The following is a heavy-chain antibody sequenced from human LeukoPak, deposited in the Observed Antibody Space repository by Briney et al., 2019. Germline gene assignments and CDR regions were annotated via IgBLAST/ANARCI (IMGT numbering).Heavy chain of an antibody. CDR2: ISYDGSNK. CDR3: ATYVRGDFDY. V-gene: IGHV3-30*07. J-gene: IGHJ4*02. CDR1: GFTFSSYA. Sequence: GGSLRLSCAASGFTFSSYAMHWVRQAPGKGLEWVAVISYDGSNKYYADSVKGRFTISRDNSKNTLYLQMNSLRADDTAVYYCATYVRGDFDYWGQGTLVTVSS. D-gene: IGHD3-10*02.